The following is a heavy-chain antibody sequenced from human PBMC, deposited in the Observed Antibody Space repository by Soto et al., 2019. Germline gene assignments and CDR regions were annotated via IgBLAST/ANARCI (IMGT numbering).Heavy chain of an antibody. D-gene: IGHD3-3*01. J-gene: IGHJ5*02. CDR2: INHSGST. Sequence: SETLSLTCAVYGGSFSGYYWSWLRQPPGKGLEWIGEINHSGSTNYNPSLKSRVTISVDTSKNQFSLKLSSVTAADTAVYYCARGTIFGVPPNWFDPWGQGXLVTVSS. CDR3: ARGTIFGVPPNWFDP. V-gene: IGHV4-34*01. CDR1: GGSFSGYY.